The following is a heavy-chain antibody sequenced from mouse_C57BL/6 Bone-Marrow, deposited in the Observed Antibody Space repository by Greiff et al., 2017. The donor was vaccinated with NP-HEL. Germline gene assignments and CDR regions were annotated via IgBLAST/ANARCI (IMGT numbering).Heavy chain of an antibody. CDR2: ISNLAYSI. D-gene: IGHD4-1*01. Sequence: EVMLVESGGGLVQPGGSLKLSCAASGFTFSDYGMPWVRQAPRKGPEWVAFISNLAYSIYYADTVTGRFTISREKAKNTLYLEMSSLRSEDTAMYYCARRITGTAMDYWGQGTSVTVSS. CDR3: ARRITGTAMDY. J-gene: IGHJ4*01. CDR1: GFTFSDYG. V-gene: IGHV5-15*01.